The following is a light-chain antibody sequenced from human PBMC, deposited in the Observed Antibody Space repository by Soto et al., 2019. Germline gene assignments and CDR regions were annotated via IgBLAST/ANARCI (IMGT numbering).Light chain of an antibody. Sequence: DIQMTQSPSSLSASVGDIVIITCRASQSISTDLNWYQQKPGKAPKLLIYAASSLEGGVPSRFTGSGSGTAFTLTISSLQPEDFATYSCQKSYSIPWKFGQGTKVDIK. CDR1: QSISTD. V-gene: IGKV1-39*01. CDR2: AAS. CDR3: QKSYSIPWK. J-gene: IGKJ1*01.